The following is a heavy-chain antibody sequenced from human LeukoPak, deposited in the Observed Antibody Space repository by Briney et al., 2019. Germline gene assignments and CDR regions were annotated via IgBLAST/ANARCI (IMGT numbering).Heavy chain of an antibody. CDR1: GFIFDDYA. V-gene: IGHV3-9*01. Sequence: PVRSLRLSCAASGFIFDDYAMHWVRQAPGKGLEWVSGISWDSGIIGYADSVKGRFTIGRDNAKNSLYLQMDSLRPEDTALYYCVKDQTTVSLSGWFDPWGQGTLVTLSS. CDR3: VKDQTTVSLSGWFDP. D-gene: IGHD4-17*01. J-gene: IGHJ5*02. CDR2: ISWDSGII.